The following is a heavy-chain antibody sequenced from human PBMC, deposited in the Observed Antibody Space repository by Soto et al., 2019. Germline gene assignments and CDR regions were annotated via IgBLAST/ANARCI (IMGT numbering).Heavy chain of an antibody. CDR1: GGTFSSYA. CDR2: IIPIFGTA. D-gene: IGHD2-2*01. CDR3: AGIVVVPAAMIPYYYYGMDV. V-gene: IGHV1-69*13. Sequence: SVKVSCKASGGTFSSYAISWVRQAPGQGLEWMGGIIPIFGTANYAQKFQGRVTITADESTSTAYMELSSLRSEDTAVYYCAGIVVVPAAMIPYYYYGMDVWRQGTTVTVSS. J-gene: IGHJ6*02.